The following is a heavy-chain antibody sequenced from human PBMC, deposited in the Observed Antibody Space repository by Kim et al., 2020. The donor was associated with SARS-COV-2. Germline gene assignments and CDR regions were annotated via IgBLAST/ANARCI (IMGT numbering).Heavy chain of an antibody. J-gene: IGHJ3*02. V-gene: IGHV4-59*08. CDR2: IYYSGST. D-gene: IGHD2-2*01. Sequence: SETLSLTCTVSGGSISSYYWSWIRQPPGKGLEWIGYIYYSGSTNYNPSLKSRVTISVDTSKNQFSLKLSSVTAADTAVYYCARRALLYCSSTSCQDAFDIWGQGTMVTVSS. CDR1: GGSISSYY. CDR3: ARRALLYCSSTSCQDAFDI.